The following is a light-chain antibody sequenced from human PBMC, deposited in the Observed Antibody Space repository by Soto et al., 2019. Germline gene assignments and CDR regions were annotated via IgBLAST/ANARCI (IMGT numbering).Light chain of an antibody. CDR2: DAS. J-gene: IGKJ1*01. CDR3: QQYNNWPRT. Sequence: EIVMTQSPATLSVSPGERATLSCRASQSVSSNLAWYQQKPGQAPRLLIYDASTRATGIPARFSGRGSGTEFTLTISSLQSGDFAVYYCQQYNNWPRTFGQGTKV. CDR1: QSVSSN. V-gene: IGKV3-15*01.